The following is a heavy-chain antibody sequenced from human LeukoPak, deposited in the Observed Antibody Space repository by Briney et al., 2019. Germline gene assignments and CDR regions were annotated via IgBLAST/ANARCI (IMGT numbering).Heavy chain of an antibody. CDR2: IYYSGST. CDR1: GGSISSSNYY. J-gene: IGHJ5*02. CDR3: ARRPKTYYDSSGYYH. V-gene: IGHV4-39*01. D-gene: IGHD3-22*01. Sequence: SETLSLTCTVSGGSISSSNYYWGWIRQPPGTGLEWIGSIYYSGSTYYNPSLKSRVTISVDTSKNQSSLKLSSVTAADTAVYYCARRPKTYYDSSGYYHWGQGTLVTVSS.